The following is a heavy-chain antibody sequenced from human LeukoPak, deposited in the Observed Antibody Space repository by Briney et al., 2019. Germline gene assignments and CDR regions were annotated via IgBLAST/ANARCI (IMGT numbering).Heavy chain of an antibody. J-gene: IGHJ4*02. D-gene: IGHD5-18*01. CDR3: ASSGGYSYGYYAY. CDR2: IYYSGST. Sequence: SETLSLTCTVSGGSISSYYWSWIRQPPGKGLEGIGYIYYSGSTNYNPSLKSRVTISVDTSKNQFSLKLSSVTAADTAVYYCASSGGYSYGYYAYWGQGTLVTVSS. V-gene: IGHV4-59*01. CDR1: GGSISSYY.